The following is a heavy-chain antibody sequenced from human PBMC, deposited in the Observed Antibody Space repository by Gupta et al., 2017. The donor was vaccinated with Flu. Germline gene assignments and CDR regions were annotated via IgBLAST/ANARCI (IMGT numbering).Heavy chain of an antibody. Sequence: EVQLVESGGGLVQPGGSLRLSCAASGFTVSSNYMSWVRQAPGKGLEWVSVIYSGGSTYYADSVKGRFTISRHNSKNTLYLQMNSLRAEDTAVYYCARGFPNYYDSSGSDYWGQGTLVTVSS. J-gene: IGHJ4*02. CDR2: IYSGGST. V-gene: IGHV3-53*04. CDR1: GFTVSSNY. CDR3: ARGFPNYYDSSGSDY. D-gene: IGHD3-22*01.